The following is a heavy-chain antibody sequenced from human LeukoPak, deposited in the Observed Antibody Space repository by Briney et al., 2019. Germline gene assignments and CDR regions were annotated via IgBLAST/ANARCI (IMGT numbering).Heavy chain of an antibody. CDR3: AKDREGCRGTTCYTLDV. J-gene: IGHJ6*02. D-gene: IGHD2-2*02. V-gene: IGHV3-30*18. Sequence: GGSLRLSCAASGLTFSSYGMHWVRQAPGKGLEWVAVISYDGSNIYYGDSVKGRFTISRDNSKNTLDLQMNSLRAEDTAVYYCAKDREGCRGTTCYTLDVWGQGTTVTVSS. CDR2: ISYDGSNI. CDR1: GLTFSSYG.